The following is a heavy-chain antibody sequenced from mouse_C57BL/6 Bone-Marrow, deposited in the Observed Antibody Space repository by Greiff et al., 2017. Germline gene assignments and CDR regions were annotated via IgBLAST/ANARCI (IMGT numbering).Heavy chain of an antibody. V-gene: IGHV2-6*01. D-gene: IGHD2-1*01. J-gene: IGHJ3*01. CDR2: IWGVGST. CDR3: ASLLPQGAY. CDR1: GFSLTSYG. Sequence: VQVVESGPGLVAPSQSLSITCTVSGFSLTSYGVDWVRQSPGKGLEWLGVIWGVGSTHYNSALKSRLSISKDNSKSQVFLKMNSLQTDDTAMYYCASLLPQGAYWGQGTLVTVSA.